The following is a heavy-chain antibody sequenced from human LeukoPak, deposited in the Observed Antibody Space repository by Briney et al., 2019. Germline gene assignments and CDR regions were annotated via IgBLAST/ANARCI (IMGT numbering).Heavy chain of an antibody. CDR2: ISGSGGST. V-gene: IGHV3-23*01. D-gene: IGHD3-3*01. J-gene: IGHJ5*02. Sequence: GGSLRLSCAASGFTFSSYAMSWVGQAQGKGLDWVSPISGSGGSTYYADSVKGRLNISRDNSKNTLYLQMNSLRAEDTAVYYCAKGPYRSGKQGNWFDPWGQGTLVTVSS. CDR1: GFTFSSYA. CDR3: AKGPYRSGKQGNWFDP.